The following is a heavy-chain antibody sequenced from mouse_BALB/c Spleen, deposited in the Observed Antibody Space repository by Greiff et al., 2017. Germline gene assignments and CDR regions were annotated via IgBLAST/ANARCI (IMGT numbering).Heavy chain of an antibody. J-gene: IGHJ4*01. CDR2: ISSGGST. V-gene: IGHV5-6-5*01. CDR1: GFTFSSYA. CDR3: ARGYYGNWGDY. Sequence: EVKVVESGGGLVKPGGSLKLSCAASGFTFSSYAMSWVRQTPEKRLEWVASISSGGSTYYPDSVKGRFTISRDNARNILYLQMSSLRSEDTAMYYCARGYYGNWGDYWGQGTSVTVSS. D-gene: IGHD2-1*01.